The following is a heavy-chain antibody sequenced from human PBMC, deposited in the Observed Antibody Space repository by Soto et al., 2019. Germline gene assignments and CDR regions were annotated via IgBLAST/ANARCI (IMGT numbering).Heavy chain of an antibody. V-gene: IGHV1-2*04. CDR2: VNPKRGDA. CDR3: ARDPGLTGRYWYFDL. CDR1: GYKFTDYY. Sequence: QVVLVQSGAEVKKPGDSVKVSCKSSGYKFTDYYIHWVRQAPGQGPEWMGWVNPKRGDAVYAQKFQGWVTMTRDTATTTAYLEVTRLKPGDTAVYFCARDPGLTGRYWYFDLWGRDALVTVSS. J-gene: IGHJ2*01.